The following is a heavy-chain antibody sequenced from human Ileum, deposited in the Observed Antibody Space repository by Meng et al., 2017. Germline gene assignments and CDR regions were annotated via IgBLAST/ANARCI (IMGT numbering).Heavy chain of an antibody. CDR3: ARDCCTVPFDY. CDR2: INHDGSST. J-gene: IGHJ4*02. V-gene: IGHV3-74*01. CDR1: GFTFTNYW. Sequence: GESLKISCAASGFTFTNYWMHWVRQAPGKGLVWVSHINHDGSSTSYADSVKGRFTISRDNAKNTLYLQMNGLRTGDTAVYYCARDCCTVPFDYWGQGSLVTVSS.